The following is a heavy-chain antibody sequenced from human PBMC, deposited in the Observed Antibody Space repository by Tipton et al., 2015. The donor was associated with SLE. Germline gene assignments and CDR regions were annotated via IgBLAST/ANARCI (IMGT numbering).Heavy chain of an antibody. V-gene: IGHV3-7*03. Sequence: GSLRLSCVASGFTFKIYWMSWVRQAPGKGLEWVANIKQDGREKYYVDSVKGRFTISRGNAKNSIYLQMNNLRAEDTAVYYCGRADYYDSRNYRREEYWGQGTLVTVSS. CDR2: IKQDGREK. J-gene: IGHJ4*02. CDR3: GRADYYDSRNYRREEY. CDR1: GFTFKIYW. D-gene: IGHD3-22*01.